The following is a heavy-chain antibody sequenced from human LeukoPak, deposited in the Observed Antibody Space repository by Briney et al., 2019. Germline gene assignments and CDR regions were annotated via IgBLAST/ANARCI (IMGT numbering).Heavy chain of an antibody. J-gene: IGHJ4*02. CDR2: IWYDGSNK. D-gene: IGHD5-18*01. V-gene: IGHV3-33*06. Sequence: PGRSLRLSCAASGFTFSSYGMHWVRQAPGKGLEWVAVIWYDGSNKYYADSVKGRFTISRDNSKNTLYLQMNSLRAEDTAVYYCAKGRGYSYGTGDYWGQGTLVTVSS. CDR3: AKGRGYSYGTGDY. CDR1: GFTFSSYG.